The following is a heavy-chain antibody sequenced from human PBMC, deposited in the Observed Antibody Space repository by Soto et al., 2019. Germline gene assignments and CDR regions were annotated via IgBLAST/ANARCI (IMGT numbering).Heavy chain of an antibody. D-gene: IGHD2-15*01. CDR2: IYYSGST. J-gene: IGHJ6*03. CDR3: ARQNCSGGSCYSIYYYMDV. Sequence: QVQLQESGPGLVKPSETLSLTCTVSGGSISSYYWSWIRQPPGKGLEWIGYIYYSGSTNSNPSLKRRVTISVDTSKNQFSLKLSSVTAADTAVYYCARQNCSGGSCYSIYYYMDVWGKGTTVTVSS. CDR1: GGSISSYY. V-gene: IGHV4-59*08.